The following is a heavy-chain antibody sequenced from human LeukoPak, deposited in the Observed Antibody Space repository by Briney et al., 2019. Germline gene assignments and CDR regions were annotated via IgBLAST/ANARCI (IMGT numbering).Heavy chain of an antibody. CDR1: GYTFTSYD. V-gene: IGHV1-8*01. Sequence: ASVKVSCKASGYTFTSYDINWVRQATGQGLEWKGWINPISGYTGYAQKFQGRVTMTGNTSISTAYMELSSLRSEDAAVYYCARGNRLYTSSWSSLAFDIWGQGTMVTVSS. CDR2: INPISGYT. CDR3: ARGNRLYTSSWSSLAFDI. J-gene: IGHJ3*02. D-gene: IGHD6-13*01.